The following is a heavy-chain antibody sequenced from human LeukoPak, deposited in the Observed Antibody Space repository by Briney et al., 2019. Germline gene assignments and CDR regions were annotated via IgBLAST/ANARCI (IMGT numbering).Heavy chain of an antibody. CDR2: ISYDGSNK. CDR3: AKEGTDYGDYDYFDY. J-gene: IGHJ4*02. D-gene: IGHD4-17*01. Sequence: GGPLTHPCAPSGFPLSSFGMHGARKPPGKGREGGPVISYDGSNKYYADSVKGRFTISRDNSKNTLYLQMNSLGAEDTAVYYCAKEGTDYGDYDYFDYWGQGTLVTVSS. V-gene: IGHV3-30*18. CDR1: GFPLSSFG.